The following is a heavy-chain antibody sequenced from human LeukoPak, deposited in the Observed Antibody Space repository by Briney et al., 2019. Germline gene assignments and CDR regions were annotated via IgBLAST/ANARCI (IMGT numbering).Heavy chain of an antibody. Sequence: SETLSLTCTVSGVSISSSSYYWGWLRQPPGKGLEWIGSIYYSGSTYYNPSLKSRVTISVDTSKNQFSLKLSSVTAADTAVYYCARDCSSTSTFYYYYYMDVWGKGTTVTVSS. CDR3: ARDCSSTSTFYYYYYMDV. V-gene: IGHV4-39*07. CDR1: GVSISSSSYY. D-gene: IGHD2-2*01. CDR2: IYYSGST. J-gene: IGHJ6*03.